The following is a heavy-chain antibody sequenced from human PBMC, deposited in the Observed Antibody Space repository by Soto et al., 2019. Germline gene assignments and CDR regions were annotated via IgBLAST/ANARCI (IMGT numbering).Heavy chain of an antibody. CDR3: ARDLDDILTGYYIPFDY. J-gene: IGHJ4*02. D-gene: IGHD3-9*01. CDR1: DYTFSSYG. Sequence: QVQLVQSGAEVKKPGASVKVSCKASDYTFSSYGISWVRQAPGQGLEWMGWISAYNGNTKYAQKLQGRVTMTTDTSTSTAYMELRNLRSDDTAVYYCARDLDDILTGYYIPFDYWGQGTLVTVSS. CDR2: ISAYNGNT. V-gene: IGHV1-18*01.